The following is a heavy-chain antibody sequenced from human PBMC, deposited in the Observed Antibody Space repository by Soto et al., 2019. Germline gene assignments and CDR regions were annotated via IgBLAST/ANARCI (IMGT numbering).Heavy chain of an antibody. D-gene: IGHD6-19*01. CDR2: IYHSGST. CDR3: ARGPSSSGWYGEALDY. CDR1: GYSISSGYY. Sequence: SETLSLTCAVSGYSISSGYYWGWIRQPPGKGLEWIGSIYHSGSTYYNPSLKSRVTISVDTSKNQFSLKLSSVTAADTAVYYCARGPSSSGWYGEALDYWGQGTLVTVS. J-gene: IGHJ4*02. V-gene: IGHV4-38-2*01.